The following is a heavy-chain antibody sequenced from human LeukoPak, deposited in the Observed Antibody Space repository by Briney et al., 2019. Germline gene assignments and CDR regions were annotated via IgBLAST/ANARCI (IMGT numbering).Heavy chain of an antibody. CDR1: GFTLSSNY. CDR3: ARDRPDRLFDY. CDR2: IYSGGST. V-gene: IGHV3-66*01. J-gene: IGHJ4*02. Sequence: GGSLRLSCAVSGFTLSSNYMSWVRQVPGKGLEWVSVIYSGGSTYYADSAKGRFTISRDNSKNTLYLQMNSLRAEDTAVYYCARDRPDRLFDYWGQGTLVTVSS.